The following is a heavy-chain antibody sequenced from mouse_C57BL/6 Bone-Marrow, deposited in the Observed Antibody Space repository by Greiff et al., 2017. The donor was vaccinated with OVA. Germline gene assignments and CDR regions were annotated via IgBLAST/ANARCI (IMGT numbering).Heavy chain of an antibody. CDR3: ARVYYYGSSYGYFDV. V-gene: IGHV1-55*01. Sequence: QVQLQQPGAELVKPGASVKMSCKASGYTFTSYWITWVKQRPGQGLEWIGDIYPGSGSPNYNEKFKSKATLTVDTSSSTAYMQLSSLTSEDSAVYYCARVYYYGSSYGYFDVWGTGTTVTVSS. CDR1: GYTFTSYW. J-gene: IGHJ1*03. CDR2: IYPGSGSP. D-gene: IGHD1-1*01.